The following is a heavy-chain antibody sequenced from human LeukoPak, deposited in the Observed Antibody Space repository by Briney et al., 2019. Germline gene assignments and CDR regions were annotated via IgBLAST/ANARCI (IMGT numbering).Heavy chain of an antibody. CDR2: MSSSGGST. J-gene: IGHJ4*02. CDR3: AKVKGSEGYCSITSCLADY. V-gene: IGHV3-23*01. CDR1: GFTFSSYA. D-gene: IGHD2-2*01. Sequence: PGGSLRLSCAASGFTFSSYAMSWVRQAPGKGLEWVSAMSSSGGSTYYADSVKGRFTISRDNSKNTLYLQLNSLRSEDTALYYCAKVKGSEGYCSITSCLADYWGQGTLVTVSS.